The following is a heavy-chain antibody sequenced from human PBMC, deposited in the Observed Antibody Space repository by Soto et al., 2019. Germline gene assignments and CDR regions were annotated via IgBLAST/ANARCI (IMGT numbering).Heavy chain of an antibody. D-gene: IGHD3-16*01. V-gene: IGHV3-74*01. CDR3: AKISGGSIYYGLDV. Sequence: PGGSLSLSCAASEFTFSTYLMHLVRPLPGKGLVWVSHIDSDGSIITYADSVKGRFTISTDNSKNTLYLQMNSLRADDTAIYYCAKISGGSIYYGLDVWGQGTTVTVSS. CDR2: IDSDGSII. CDR1: EFTFSTYL. J-gene: IGHJ6*02.